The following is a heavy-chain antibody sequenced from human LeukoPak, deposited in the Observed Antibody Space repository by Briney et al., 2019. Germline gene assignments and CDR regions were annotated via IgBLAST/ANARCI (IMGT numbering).Heavy chain of an antibody. J-gene: IGHJ5*02. CDR3: ARGPPEGQDWFDP. Sequence: QQFQGRVTITADKSTSTAYMELSSLRSEDTAVYHCARGPPEGQDWFDPWGQGTLVTVSS. V-gene: IGHV1-69*04.